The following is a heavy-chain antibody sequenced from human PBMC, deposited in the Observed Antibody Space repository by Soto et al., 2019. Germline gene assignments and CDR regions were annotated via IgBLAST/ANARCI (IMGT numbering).Heavy chain of an antibody. CDR3: ARDLEMATITGYYYYGMDV. Sequence: SATLSLTCTVSGGSISSYYWSWIRQPPGKGLEWIGYIYYSGSTNYNPSLKSRVTISVDTSKNQFSLKLSSVTAADTAVYYCARDLEMATITGYYYYGMDVWGQGTTVTVSS. V-gene: IGHV4-59*01. D-gene: IGHD5-12*01. CDR1: GGSISSYY. J-gene: IGHJ6*02. CDR2: IYYSGST.